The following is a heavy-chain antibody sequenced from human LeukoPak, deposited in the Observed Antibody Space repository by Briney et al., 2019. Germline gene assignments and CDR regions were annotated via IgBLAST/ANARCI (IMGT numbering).Heavy chain of an antibody. CDR3: VSSRRYYGTFDY. Sequence: AGGSLRLSCAASGLTFDEYAMRWVRHAPGKGLEWVSGISWNDGTIVYADSVKGRFTISRDNAKNSLFVQMNSLRAEDTAFYYCVSSRRYYGTFDYWGQGTLVTVSS. D-gene: IGHD1-26*01. CDR2: ISWNDGTI. J-gene: IGHJ4*02. V-gene: IGHV3-9*01. CDR1: GLTFDEYA.